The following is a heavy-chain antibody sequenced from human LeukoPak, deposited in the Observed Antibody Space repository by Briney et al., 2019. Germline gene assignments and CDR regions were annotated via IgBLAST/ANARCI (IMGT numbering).Heavy chain of an antibody. V-gene: IGHV3-30*02. CDR3: AKGGRGYSRIRLPYYYYYGMDV. J-gene: IGHJ6*02. D-gene: IGHD3-3*02. CDR1: GFTFSSYG. CDR2: IRYDGSNK. Sequence: PGGSLRLSCAASGFTFSSYGMHWVRQAPGKGLEWVAFIRYDGSNKYYADSVKGRFTISRDNSKKTLYLQMNSLRAEDTAVYYCAKGGRGYSRIRLPYYYYYGMDVWGQGTTVTVSS.